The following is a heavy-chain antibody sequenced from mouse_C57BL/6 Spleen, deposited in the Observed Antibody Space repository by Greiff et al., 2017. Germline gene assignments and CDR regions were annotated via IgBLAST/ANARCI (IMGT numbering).Heavy chain of an antibody. Sequence: EVKVEESGGGLVQPGGSLKLSCAASGFTFSDYYMYWVRQTPEKRLEWVAYISNGGGSTYYPDTVKGRFTISRDNAKNTLYLQMSRLKSEDTAMYYCARHHNWDGWYFDVWGTGTTVTVSS. D-gene: IGHD4-1*01. CDR3: ARHHNWDGWYFDV. CDR2: ISNGGGST. CDR1: GFTFSDYY. V-gene: IGHV5-12*01. J-gene: IGHJ1*03.